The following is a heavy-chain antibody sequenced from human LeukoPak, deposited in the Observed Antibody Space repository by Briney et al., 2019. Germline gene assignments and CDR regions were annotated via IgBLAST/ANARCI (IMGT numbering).Heavy chain of an antibody. CDR2: IKQDGSEK. CDR3: ARAGRWDTSIDY. J-gene: IGHJ4*02. V-gene: IGHV3-7*04. CDR1: GGSISSSSYY. D-gene: IGHD3-10*01. Sequence: ETLSLTCTVSGGSISSSSYYWGWIRQPPGKGLEWVAHIKQDGSEKNYVDSVKGRFTISRDNAKNSLYLQMNSLRAEDSAVYYCARAGRWDTSIDYWGQGTLVTVSS.